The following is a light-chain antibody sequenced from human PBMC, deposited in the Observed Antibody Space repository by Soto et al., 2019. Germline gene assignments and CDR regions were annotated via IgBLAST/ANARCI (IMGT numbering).Light chain of an antibody. CDR3: TSYTSSTTWV. Sequence: QSALTQPASVSGSPGQAITISCTGTSSDVGGYNYVSWYQQHPGKAPKLVISQVSNRPSGVSNRFSGSKSGNTASLTISGLQAEDEADYYCTSYTSSTTWVFGGGTMVTVL. J-gene: IGLJ3*02. CDR1: SSDVGGYNY. V-gene: IGLV2-14*01. CDR2: QVS.